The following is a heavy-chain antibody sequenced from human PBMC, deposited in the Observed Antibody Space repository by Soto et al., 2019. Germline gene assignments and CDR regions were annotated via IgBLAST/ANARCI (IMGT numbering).Heavy chain of an antibody. V-gene: IGHV4-30-4*01. D-gene: IGHD3-10*01. CDR3: AREYGSGSYYHLERRGYFDY. CDR1: GGSISSGDYY. CDR2: IYYSGST. Sequence: SETLSLTCTVSGGSISSGDYYWSWIRQPPGKGLEWIGYIYYSGSTYYNPSLKSRVTISVDTSKNQFSLKLSSVPAADTAVYYCAREYGSGSYYHLERRGYFDYWGQGTLVTVSS. J-gene: IGHJ4*02.